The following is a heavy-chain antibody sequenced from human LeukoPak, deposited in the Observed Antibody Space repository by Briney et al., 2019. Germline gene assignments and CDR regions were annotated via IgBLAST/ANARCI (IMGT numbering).Heavy chain of an antibody. V-gene: IGHV1-2*02. CDR1: GYTFTGYY. CDR3: ARVLEQWLPTGDLDY. CDR2: INPNSGGT. J-gene: IGHJ4*02. D-gene: IGHD6-19*01. Sequence: ASVKVSCKASGYTFTGYYMHWVRQAPGQGLEWMGWINPNSGGTNYAQKFQGRVTMTRDTSISTAYMELSRLRSDDTAVYYCARVLEQWLPTGDLDYWGQGTLVTVSS.